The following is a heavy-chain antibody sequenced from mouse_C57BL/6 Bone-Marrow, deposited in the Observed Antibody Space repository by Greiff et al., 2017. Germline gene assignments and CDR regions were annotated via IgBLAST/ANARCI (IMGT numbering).Heavy chain of an antibody. CDR2: IDPENGDT. J-gene: IGHJ3*01. CDR1: GFNIKDDY. D-gene: IGHD2-1*01. Sequence: VQLQQSGAELVRPGASVKLSCTASGFNIKDDYMHWVKQRPEQGLEWIGWIDPENGDTEYASKFQGKATITADTSSNTAYLQLSSLTSEDIAVYYCTTYYGNSAWFAYWGQGTLVTVSA. CDR3: TTYYGNSAWFAY. V-gene: IGHV14-4*01.